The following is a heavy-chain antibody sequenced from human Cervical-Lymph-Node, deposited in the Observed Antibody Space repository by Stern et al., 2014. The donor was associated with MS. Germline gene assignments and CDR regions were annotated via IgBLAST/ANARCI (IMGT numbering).Heavy chain of an antibody. J-gene: IGHJ4*02. CDR1: GYTFTSHY. Sequence: VHLVESGAEVKKPGASVKVSCKASGYTFTSHYMHWVRQAPGQGLEWVGIINPSGDRASYAQKFQGRVTMTRDTSTSTVYMELSSLRSEDTAVYYCASGTGSKRPTGNYWGQGTLVTVSS. D-gene: IGHD3/OR15-3a*01. CDR3: ASGTGSKRPTGNY. CDR2: INPSGDRA. V-gene: IGHV1-46*01.